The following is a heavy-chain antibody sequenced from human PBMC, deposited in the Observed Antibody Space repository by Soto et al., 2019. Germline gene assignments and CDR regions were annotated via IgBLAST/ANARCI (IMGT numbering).Heavy chain of an antibody. CDR2: IYYSGST. V-gene: IGHV4-39*01. J-gene: IGHJ4*02. CDR3: ARQAAEAWQWLDYFDY. CDR1: GGSISSSSYY. D-gene: IGHD6-19*01. Sequence: SETLSLTCTVSGGSISSSSYYWGWIRQPPGKGLEWIGSIYYSGSTYYNPSLKSRVTISVDTSKNQFSLKLSSVTAADTAVYYCARQAAEAWQWLDYFDYWGQGTLVTVSS.